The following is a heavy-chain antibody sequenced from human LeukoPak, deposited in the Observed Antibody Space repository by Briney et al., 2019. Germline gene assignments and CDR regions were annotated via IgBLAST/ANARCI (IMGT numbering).Heavy chain of an antibody. CDR2: ISAYNGNT. D-gene: IGHD3-10*01. CDR3: ARVVDYYYGSGSYQSPDY. Sequence: GASVKVSCKASGYTFTSYGISWVRQAPGQGLEWMGWISAYNGNTNYAQKLQGRVTMTTDTSTSTAYMELRSLRSDDTAVYYCARVVDYYYGSGSYQSPDYWGQGTLVTVSS. J-gene: IGHJ4*02. CDR1: GYTFTSYG. V-gene: IGHV1-18*01.